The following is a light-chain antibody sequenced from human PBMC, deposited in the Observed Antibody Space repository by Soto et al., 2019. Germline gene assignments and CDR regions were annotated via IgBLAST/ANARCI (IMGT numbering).Light chain of an antibody. J-gene: IGLJ3*02. CDR3: SSYTTRSTLVV. V-gene: IGLV2-14*01. CDR2: EVT. CDR1: SSDVGGYNY. Sequence: QSVLTQPASVFGSPGQSITISCTGTSSDVGGYNYVSWYQQHPDKAPKLMIYEVTARPSGVSNRFSGSKSGNTASLTISGLQVEDEADYYCSSYTTRSTLVVFGGGTKLTVL.